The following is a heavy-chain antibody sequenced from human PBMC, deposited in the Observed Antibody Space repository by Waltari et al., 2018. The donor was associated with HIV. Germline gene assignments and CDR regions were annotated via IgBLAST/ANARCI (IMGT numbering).Heavy chain of an antibody. J-gene: IGHJ6*02. Sequence: VQLLESGGGLVQPGGSLRLSCAASGFPFSSPAMFWVRQAPGKGVWWVSAISGSGGSTYYADSVKGRFTISRDNSKNTLYLQMNSLRAEDTAVYYCAKALLRDYYYGMDVWGQGTTVTVSS. CDR1: GFPFSSPA. CDR3: AKALLRDYYYGMDV. D-gene: IGHD4-17*01. CDR2: ISGSGGST. V-gene: IGHV3-23*01.